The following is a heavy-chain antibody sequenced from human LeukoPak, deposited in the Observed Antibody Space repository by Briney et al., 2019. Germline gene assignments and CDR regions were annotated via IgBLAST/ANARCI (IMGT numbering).Heavy chain of an antibody. Sequence: SETLSLTCTVSGVSTSSGYWSWIRQPAGKGLEWLGRVSTSLTTYYNPSLKSRVTMSLDMSENQFFLKLSSVTAADTAIYYCARGYGSGSYSAWGQGTLVTVSS. D-gene: IGHD3-10*01. CDR3: ARGYGSGSYSA. J-gene: IGHJ5*02. CDR1: GVSTSSGY. V-gene: IGHV4-4*07. CDR2: VSTSLTT.